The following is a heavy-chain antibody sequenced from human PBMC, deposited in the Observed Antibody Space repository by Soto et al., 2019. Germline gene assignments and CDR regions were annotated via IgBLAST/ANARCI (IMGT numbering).Heavy chain of an antibody. CDR3: ASPMVRGVTVLFDY. Sequence: GGSLRLSCAASGFTFSSYAMHWVRQAPGKGLEWVAVISYDGSNKYYADSVKGRFTISRDNSKNTLYLQMNSLRAEDTAVYYCASPMVRGVTVLFDYWGQGTLVTVSS. V-gene: IGHV3-30-3*01. D-gene: IGHD3-10*01. J-gene: IGHJ4*02. CDR2: ISYDGSNK. CDR1: GFTFSSYA.